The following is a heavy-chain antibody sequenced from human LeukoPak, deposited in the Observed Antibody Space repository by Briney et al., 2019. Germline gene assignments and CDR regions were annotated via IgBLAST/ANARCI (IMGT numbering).Heavy chain of an antibody. CDR2: INSDGSTT. V-gene: IGHV3-74*01. D-gene: IGHD6-13*01. J-gene: IGHJ4*02. CDR1: GFTFSSYW. Sequence: GGSLRLSCAASGFTFSSYWMHWVRQAPGKGLVWVSRINSDGSTTGYADSAKGRFAISRDNAKNTLYLQMDSLRAEDTAVYYCARDNAGIAAAVLDYWGQGTLVTVSS. CDR3: ARDNAGIAAAVLDY.